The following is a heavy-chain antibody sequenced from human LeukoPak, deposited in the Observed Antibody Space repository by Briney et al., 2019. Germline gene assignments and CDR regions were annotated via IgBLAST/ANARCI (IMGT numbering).Heavy chain of an antibody. CDR1: GSSISGSGYY. J-gene: IGHJ4*02. CDR3: AKSGGYGLIDY. V-gene: IGHV4-39*01. CDR2: IYDSGST. D-gene: IGHD1-26*01. Sequence: SETLSLTCTVSGSSISGSGYYWGWIRQPPGKGLEWIMNIYDSGSTYYNASLQSRVTISIDTSKNQFSLRLSSVTAADTAMYYCAKSGGYGLIDYWGQGTLVTVSS.